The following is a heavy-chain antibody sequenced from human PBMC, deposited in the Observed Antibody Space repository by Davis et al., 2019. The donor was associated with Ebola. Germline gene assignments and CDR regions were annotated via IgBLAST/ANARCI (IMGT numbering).Heavy chain of an antibody. D-gene: IGHD2-2*01. CDR1: GFTFSTYA. J-gene: IGHJ4*02. CDR3: ARDAPEIKVLVPAAPQD. Sequence: GESLKISCAASGFTFSTYAMNWVRQLPGKGLEWVSSISSASSYIYYADSVKGRFTISRDNAKSSLFLQMNSLRAEDTAVYYCARDAPEIKVLVPAAPQDWGQGTLVTVSS. CDR2: ISSASSYI. V-gene: IGHV3-21*01.